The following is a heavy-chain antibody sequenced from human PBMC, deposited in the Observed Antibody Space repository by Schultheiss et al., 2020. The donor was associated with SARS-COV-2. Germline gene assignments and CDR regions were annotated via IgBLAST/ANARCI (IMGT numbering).Heavy chain of an antibody. D-gene: IGHD1-14*01. CDR3: ARDINLYYYYMDV. V-gene: IGHV4-59*01. Sequence: SQTLSLTCTVSGGSISSYYWSWIRQPPGKGLEWIGYIYYSGSTNYNPSLKSRVTTSVDTSKNQFSLKLSSVTAADTAVYYCARDINLYYYYMDVWGKGTTVTVSS. CDR2: IYYSGST. J-gene: IGHJ6*03. CDR1: GGSISSYY.